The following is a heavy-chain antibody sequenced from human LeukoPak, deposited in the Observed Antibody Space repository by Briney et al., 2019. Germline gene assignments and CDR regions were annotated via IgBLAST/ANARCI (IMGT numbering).Heavy chain of an antibody. J-gene: IGHJ6*02. D-gene: IGHD3-10*01. CDR3: ARLATGYYYGSGSYYPPYYYYGMDV. V-gene: IGHV4-39*01. CDR2: IYYSGST. Sequence: SGTLSLTCTVSGGSISSSSYYWGWIRQPPGKGLEWIGSIYYSGSTYYNPSLKSRVTISVDTSKSQFSLKLSSVTAADTAVYYCARLATGYYYGSGSYYPPYYYYGMDVWGQGTTVTVSS. CDR1: GGSISSSSYY.